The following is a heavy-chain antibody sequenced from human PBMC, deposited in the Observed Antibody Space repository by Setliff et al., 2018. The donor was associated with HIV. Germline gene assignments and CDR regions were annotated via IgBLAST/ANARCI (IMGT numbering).Heavy chain of an antibody. V-gene: IGHV4-59*08. CDR3: ARHVWSRFGSGSYWIPKWFDP. D-gene: IGHD3-10*01. CDR2: IYYNGNT. Sequence: PSETLSLTCTVSGGSITGYFWNWIRQSPGKGLEWIGYIYYNGNTNYNPTLNSRGTISVDTSKNQFSLNLSSLTAADTAIYYCARHVWSRFGSGSYWIPKWFDPWGQGTLVTVSS. CDR1: GGSITGYF. J-gene: IGHJ5*02.